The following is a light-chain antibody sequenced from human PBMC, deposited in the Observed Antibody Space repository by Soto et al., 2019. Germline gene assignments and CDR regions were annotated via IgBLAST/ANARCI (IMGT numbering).Light chain of an antibody. CDR1: QGISSY. Sequence: DIQLTQSPSFLSASVGDRVTITCLASQGISSYLAWYQQKPGKAPKLLIYDASTLQSGVPSRFSGSGSGTDFTLTISSLQREDVATYYCQQTYISLLTFGGGTKVDIK. J-gene: IGKJ4*01. V-gene: IGKV1-9*01. CDR3: QQTYISLLT. CDR2: DAS.